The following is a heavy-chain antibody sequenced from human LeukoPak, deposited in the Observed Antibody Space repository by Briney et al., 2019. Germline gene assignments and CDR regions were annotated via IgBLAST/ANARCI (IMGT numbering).Heavy chain of an antibody. CDR3: AKDAYGSGSYFDY. J-gene: IGHJ4*02. CDR2: ISYDGSNK. V-gene: IGHV3-30*18. Sequence: GGSLRHSCAASGFTFSSYGMHWVRQAPGKGLEWVAVISYDGSNKYYADSVKGRFTISRDNSKNTLYLQMNSLRAEDTAVYYCAKDAYGSGSYFDYWGQGTLVTVSS. CDR1: GFTFSSYG. D-gene: IGHD3-10*01.